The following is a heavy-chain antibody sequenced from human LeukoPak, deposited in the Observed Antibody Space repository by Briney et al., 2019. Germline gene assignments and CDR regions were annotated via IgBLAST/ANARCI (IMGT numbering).Heavy chain of an antibody. Sequence: GASVTVSCKASGYTFTSYTMHWVRQAPGQRLEWMGWINAGNGNTKYSQKFQDRVTITRDTSASTAYMELSSLRSEDTAVYYCARDRFTIVVVAATGLDYWGQGTLVTVSS. CDR1: GYTFTSYT. CDR3: ARDRFTIVVVAATGLDY. CDR2: INAGNGNT. D-gene: IGHD2-15*01. V-gene: IGHV1-3*01. J-gene: IGHJ4*02.